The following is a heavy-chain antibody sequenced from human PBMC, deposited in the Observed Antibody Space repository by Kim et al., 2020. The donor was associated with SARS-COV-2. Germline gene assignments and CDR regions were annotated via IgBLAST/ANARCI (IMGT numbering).Heavy chain of an antibody. Sequence: PSLKRRVTMSVDTSKNQFCLTLSSVTAADTAVYYCASIPGGAIPEDWFDPWGQGTLVTVSS. CDR3: ASIPGGAIPEDWFDP. J-gene: IGHJ5*02. D-gene: IGHD2-21*01. V-gene: IGHV4-4*07.